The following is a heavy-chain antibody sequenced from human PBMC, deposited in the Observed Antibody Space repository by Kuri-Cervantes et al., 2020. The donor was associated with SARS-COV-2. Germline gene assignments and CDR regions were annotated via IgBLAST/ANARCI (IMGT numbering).Heavy chain of an antibody. Sequence: GESLKISCAASGFTFSGYGMHWVRQAPGKGLEWVAVISYDGSNKYYADSVKGRFTISRDNSKNTLYLQMNSLRAEDTAVYYCARDIAVAEVGVAYWGQGTLVTVSS. CDR2: ISYDGSNK. J-gene: IGHJ4*02. CDR1: GFTFSGYG. D-gene: IGHD6-19*01. CDR3: ARDIAVAEVGVAY. V-gene: IGHV3-33*05.